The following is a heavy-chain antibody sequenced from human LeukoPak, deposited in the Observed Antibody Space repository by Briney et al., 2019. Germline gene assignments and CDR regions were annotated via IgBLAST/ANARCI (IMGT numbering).Heavy chain of an antibody. D-gene: IGHD1-14*01. V-gene: IGHV3-21*01. Sequence: PGGSLRLSCAASGFTFSSYSMNWVRQAPGKGLEWVSSISSSSSYIYYADSVKGRFTISRDNAKNSLYLQMNSLRAEDAAVYYCARVAPTAPYYYYMDVWGKGTTVTVSS. CDR1: GFTFSSYS. J-gene: IGHJ6*03. CDR2: ISSSSSYI. CDR3: ARVAPTAPYYYYMDV.